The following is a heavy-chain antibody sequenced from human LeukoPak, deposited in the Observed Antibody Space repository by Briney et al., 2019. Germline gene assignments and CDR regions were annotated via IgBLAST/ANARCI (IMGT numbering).Heavy chain of an antibody. D-gene: IGHD3-16*02. Sequence: ASVKVSCKASGYTFTSYDINWVRQATGQGLEWMGWMNPNSGNTGYAQKFQGRVTMTTDTSTSTAYMELRSLRSDDTAVYYCARLYDYVWGSYREFDYWGQGTLVTVSS. V-gene: IGHV1-8*01. CDR2: MNPNSGNT. CDR1: GYTFTSYD. J-gene: IGHJ4*02. CDR3: ARLYDYVWGSYREFDY.